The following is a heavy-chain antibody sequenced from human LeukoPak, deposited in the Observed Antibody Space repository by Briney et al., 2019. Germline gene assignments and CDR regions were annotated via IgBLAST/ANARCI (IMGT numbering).Heavy chain of an antibody. J-gene: IGHJ4*02. Sequence: PGGSLRLSCAASGFTLSSYAMSWVRQGPGKGLEWVSSISSSSSYIYYADSVKGRFTISRDNAKNSLYLQMNSLRAEDTAVYYCARADCSGGSCYCDYWGQGTLVTVSS. CDR2: ISSSSSYI. CDR3: ARADCSGGSCYCDY. V-gene: IGHV3-21*01. CDR1: GFTLSSYA. D-gene: IGHD2-15*01.